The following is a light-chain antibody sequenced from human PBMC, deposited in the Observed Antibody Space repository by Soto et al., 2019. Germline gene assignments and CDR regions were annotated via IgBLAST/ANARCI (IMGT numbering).Light chain of an antibody. V-gene: IGKV3-20*01. CDR3: QQYGSSPQT. CDR1: QSVTSNY. CDR2: GAS. J-gene: IGKJ1*01. Sequence: EIVLTQSPGTLSLSPGERATLSCRASQSVTSNYLGWYQQKPGQAPRLLMYGASSRATGIPDRFSGSGSGTDFTLTISRLEPEDFAVYYCQQYGSSPQTFGQGTKVEIK.